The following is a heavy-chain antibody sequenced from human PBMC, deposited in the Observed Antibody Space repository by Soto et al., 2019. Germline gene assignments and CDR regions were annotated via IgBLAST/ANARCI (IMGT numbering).Heavy chain of an antibody. CDR3: ARVSREVVPAGIDY. Sequence: PGGSLRLPCAASVFTFSSYWIHWVRQAPGKGLVWVSRINSDGSSTTYADSVKGRFTISRDNAKNTLYLQMTSLRAEDTAVYYCARVSREVVPAGIDYWGQGT. CDR2: INSDGSST. D-gene: IGHD2-2*01. J-gene: IGHJ4*02. V-gene: IGHV3-74*01. CDR1: VFTFSSYW.